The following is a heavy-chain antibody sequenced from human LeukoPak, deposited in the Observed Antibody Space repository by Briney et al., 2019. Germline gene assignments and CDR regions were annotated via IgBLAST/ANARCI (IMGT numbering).Heavy chain of an antibody. V-gene: IGHV3-48*03. CDR3: ASPWWGSGSYFRIFDY. CDR1: GFTFSNYE. Sequence: GGSLRLSCAASGFTFSNYEMNWVRQAPGKGLEWVSYISSSGSTIYYADSVKGRFTISRDNAKNSLYLQMNSLRAEDTAVYYCASPWWGSGSYFRIFDYWGQGTLVTVSS. D-gene: IGHD3-10*01. CDR2: ISSSGSTI. J-gene: IGHJ4*02.